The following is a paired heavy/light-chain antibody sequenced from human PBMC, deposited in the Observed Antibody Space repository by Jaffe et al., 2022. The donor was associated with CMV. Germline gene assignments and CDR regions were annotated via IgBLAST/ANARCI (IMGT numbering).Light chain of an antibody. CDR3: MQGTHWPWT. Sequence: DVVVTQSPLSLSVTLGQPASISCRSSQRLVFSDGNTYFNWFQQRPGQSPRRLIYKVSHRDSGVPDRFSGSGSGTDFTLKISRVEAEDTGIYYCMQGTHWPWTFGQGTKVEIK. J-gene: IGKJ1*01. V-gene: IGKV2-30*01. CDR2: KVS. CDR1: QRLVFSDGNTY.
Heavy chain of an antibody. D-gene: IGHD2-21*01. V-gene: IGHV3-64*02. Sequence: EVQLVESGEGLVQPGGSLRLSCAASGFTFSDHPMHWVRQAPGKGLESVAAVSTDGATTYYAGSVRGRFTISRDNSKNTLYLQMGSLRAEDMGVYYCAREQKGDYDQWGQGTLVTFSS. CDR2: VSTDGATT. CDR1: GFTFSDHP. CDR3: AREQKGDYDQ. J-gene: IGHJ4*02.